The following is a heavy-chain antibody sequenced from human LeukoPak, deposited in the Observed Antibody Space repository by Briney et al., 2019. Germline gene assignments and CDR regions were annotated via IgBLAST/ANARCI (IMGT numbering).Heavy chain of an antibody. CDR1: GFTFNRNV. Sequence: GGSLRLSCAASGFTFNRNVMSWVRQARGKGLEWVSAIIDDGSSTYYADSVKGRFSISRDNSKNTVYLQMNSLRAEDTAVYYCARGGTMVRGADYWGQGTLVTVSS. CDR3: ARGGTMVRGADY. J-gene: IGHJ4*02. D-gene: IGHD3-10*01. V-gene: IGHV3-23*01. CDR2: IIDDGSST.